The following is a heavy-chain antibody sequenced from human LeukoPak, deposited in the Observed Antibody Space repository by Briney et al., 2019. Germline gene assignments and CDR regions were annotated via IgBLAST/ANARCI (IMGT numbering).Heavy chain of an antibody. V-gene: IGHV1-2*02. CDR3: VRDLRGEWGDPAFDY. D-gene: IGHD3-10*01. Sequence: ASVKVSCKASGYTFTGYYMHWVRQAPGQGLEWMGWINPNSGGTNYAQKFQGRVTMTRDTSISTAYMELSRLRSDDTAVYYCVRDLRGEWGDPAFDYWGQGTLVTVSS. J-gene: IGHJ4*02. CDR1: GYTFTGYY. CDR2: INPNSGGT.